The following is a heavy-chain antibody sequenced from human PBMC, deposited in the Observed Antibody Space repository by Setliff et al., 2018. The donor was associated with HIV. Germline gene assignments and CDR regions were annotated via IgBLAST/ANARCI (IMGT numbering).Heavy chain of an antibody. CDR1: GGSISSITHY. D-gene: IGHD3-16*01. CDR2: VYYTGTT. V-gene: IGHV4-39*01. CDR3: ARIFGFTTASYARGNDY. J-gene: IGHJ4*02. Sequence: SETLSLTCTVAGGSISSITHYWGWFRQPPGKGLECIGTVYYTGTTYYTSSLESRVTISVDTSRNQFSLKLYSVTAADTAVYYCARIFGFTTASYARGNDYWGRGTLVTSPQ.